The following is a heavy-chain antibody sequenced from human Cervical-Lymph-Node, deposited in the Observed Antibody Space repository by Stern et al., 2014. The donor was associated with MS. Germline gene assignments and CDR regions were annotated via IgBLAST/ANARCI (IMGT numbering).Heavy chain of an antibody. D-gene: IGHD2-21*02. Sequence: VQLVQSGAEVKKPGASVKVSCKVSGYTLSEISMHWVRQAPGKGLGWMGGFDPEHGKTRYAHKFQGRVTMAEDRSTDTAYMELSSLRSEDTAVYYCATHRGRVTYYYGMDVWGQGTTVTVSS. CDR2: FDPEHGKT. V-gene: IGHV1-24*01. J-gene: IGHJ6*02. CDR3: ATHRGRVTYYYGMDV. CDR1: GYTLSEIS.